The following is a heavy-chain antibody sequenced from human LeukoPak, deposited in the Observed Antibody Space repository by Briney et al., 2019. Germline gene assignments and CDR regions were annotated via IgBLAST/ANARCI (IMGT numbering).Heavy chain of an antibody. CDR1: GGSFSGYY. Sequence: SETLSLTCAVYGGSFSGYYWSWIRQPPGKGLEWIGEINHSGSTNYNPSLKSRVTISVDTSKNQFSLKLSSVTAADTAVYYCARAMVVAATTGYYYYGMDVWGQGTTVTVSS. J-gene: IGHJ6*02. CDR2: INHSGST. D-gene: IGHD2-15*01. CDR3: ARAMVVAATTGYYYYGMDV. V-gene: IGHV4-34*01.